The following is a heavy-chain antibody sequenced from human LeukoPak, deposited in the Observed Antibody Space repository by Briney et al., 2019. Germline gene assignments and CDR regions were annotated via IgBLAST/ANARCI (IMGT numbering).Heavy chain of an antibody. J-gene: IGHJ4*02. Sequence: GGSLRLSCAASGFTFSSYAMSWVRQASGKGLEWVSAISGSGGSTYYADSVKGRFTISRDNSKNTPYLQMNSLRAEDTAVYYCAKNRRIVAKYYFDYWGQGTLVTVSS. CDR1: GFTFSSYA. V-gene: IGHV3-23*01. CDR3: AKNRRIVAKYYFDY. CDR2: ISGSGGST. D-gene: IGHD5-12*01.